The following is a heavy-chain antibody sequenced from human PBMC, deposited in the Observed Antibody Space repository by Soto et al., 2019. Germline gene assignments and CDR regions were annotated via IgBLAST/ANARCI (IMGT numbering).Heavy chain of an antibody. CDR2: ISYDGSNK. D-gene: IGHD6-19*01. J-gene: IGHJ4*02. Sequence: QVQLVESGGGVVQPGRSLRLSCAASGFTFSSYEMHWVRQAPGKGLEWVAVISYDGSNKYYADSVKGRFTLSRDISKNPLYLQMDSLRGEDTAVYYCARSNGWYYFDSWGQGTLVTVST. CDR1: GFTFSSYE. V-gene: IGHV3-30*03. CDR3: ARSNGWYYFDS.